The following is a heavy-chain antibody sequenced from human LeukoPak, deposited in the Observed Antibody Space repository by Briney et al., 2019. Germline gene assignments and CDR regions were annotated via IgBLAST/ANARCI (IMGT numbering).Heavy chain of an antibody. D-gene: IGHD6-19*01. CDR1: GDTITNHY. V-gene: IGHV4-59*08. CDR2: IYYSGST. J-gene: IGHJ4*02. CDR3: ARHAYTSGWNSYYFDY. Sequence: SETLSLTCSVSGDTITNHYWSWIRQPPGKGLEWIGYIYYSGSTDYNPSLQSRVTISADTSKNQFSLKLSSVTAADTAVYYCARHAYTSGWNSYYFDYWGQGTLVTVSS.